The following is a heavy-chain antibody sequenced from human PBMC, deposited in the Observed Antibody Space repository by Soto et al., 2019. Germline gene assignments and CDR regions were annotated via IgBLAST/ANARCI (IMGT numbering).Heavy chain of an antibody. V-gene: IGHV5-51*01. Sequence: EVQLVQSGAEVKKPGESLKISCKGSGYSFTSYHIVWVRQMPGKGLEWMGIIYPGDSETRYSPSLQGQVTMAADKSPSPAYLQWSSLKASDPAMYYCARRSYCDGDCTRSPSDYSGMDVWGQGTTVPVSS. CDR3: ARRSYCDGDCTRSPSDYSGMDV. D-gene: IGHD2-21*02. CDR2: IYPGDSET. CDR1: GYSFTSYH. J-gene: IGHJ6*01.